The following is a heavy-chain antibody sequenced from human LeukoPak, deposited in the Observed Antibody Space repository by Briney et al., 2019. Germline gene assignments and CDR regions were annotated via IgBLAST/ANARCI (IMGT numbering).Heavy chain of an antibody. CDR3: ARQRMVRGVVDY. CDR2: IYHSGNT. CDR1: GYSISSGYY. Sequence: SETLSLTCTVSGYSISSGYYWGWIRQPPGKGLEWIGSIYHSGNTYYNPSLKSRVTISVDTSKNQFSLKLSSVTAADTAVYYCARQRMVRGVVDYWGQGTLVTVSS. J-gene: IGHJ4*02. D-gene: IGHD3-10*01. V-gene: IGHV4-38-2*02.